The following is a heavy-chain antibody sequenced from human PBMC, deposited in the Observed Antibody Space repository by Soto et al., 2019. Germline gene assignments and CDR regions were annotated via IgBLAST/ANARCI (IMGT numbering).Heavy chain of an antibody. CDR2: IYSSGST. CDR1: GGSISSYY. D-gene: IGHD3-10*01. J-gene: IGHJ4*02. Sequence: QVQLLESGPGLVKPSETLSLTCTVSGGSISSYYWSWIRQPPGKGLEWIGYIYSSGSTNYNPSLKRRVTISGDTSKNQFSLKLSSVPAADTAVYYCARRYGGGFDYWGQGTLVTVSS. CDR3: ARRYGGGFDY. V-gene: IGHV4-59*08.